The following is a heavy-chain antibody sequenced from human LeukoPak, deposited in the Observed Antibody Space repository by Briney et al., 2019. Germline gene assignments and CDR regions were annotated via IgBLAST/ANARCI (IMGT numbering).Heavy chain of an antibody. CDR2: ISWNSGSI. CDR1: GFTSDDYA. J-gene: IGHJ4*02. D-gene: IGHD3-22*01. V-gene: IGHV3-9*02. CDR3: ARESTHYYDSSVYPVYDY. Sequence: GGSLRLSCAASGFTSDDYAMHWVRQAPGKGLEWVSGISWNSGSIGYADSVKGRFTISRDNAKNTLYLQMNSLRAEDTAVYYCARESTHYYDSSVYPVYDYWGQGTLVTVSS.